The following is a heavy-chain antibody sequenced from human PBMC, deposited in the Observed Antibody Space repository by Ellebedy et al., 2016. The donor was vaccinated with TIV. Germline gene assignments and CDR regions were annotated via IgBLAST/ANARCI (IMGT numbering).Heavy chain of an antibody. J-gene: IGHJ6*02. CDR3: ATPSRDSYFYYGMDV. CDR2: ISSSGTTT. CDR1: ELTFSRYS. Sequence: GGSLRLSCVASELTFSRYSMNWVRQAPGKGPEWVSYISSSGTTTKYADSVKGRFTVSRDHAKSSLYLQMNSLRDEDTAVYYCATPSRDSYFYYGMDVWGQGTTVTVSS. V-gene: IGHV3-48*02.